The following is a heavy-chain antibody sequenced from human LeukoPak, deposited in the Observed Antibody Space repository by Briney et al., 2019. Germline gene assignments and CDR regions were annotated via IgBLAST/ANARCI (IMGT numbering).Heavy chain of an antibody. CDR3: STGLFFDY. D-gene: IGHD2-15*01. Sequence: KTGGSLRLSRAGSGSTFSNAWMNWVRQAPGKGLEWVARIKSDASGGTIDYTGSVKGRFTISRDDSKSTVYLQMSSLKTEDTAIYYCSTGLFFDYWGQGTLVTVSS. J-gene: IGHJ4*02. CDR1: GSTFSNAW. CDR2: IKSDASGGTI. V-gene: IGHV3-15*07.